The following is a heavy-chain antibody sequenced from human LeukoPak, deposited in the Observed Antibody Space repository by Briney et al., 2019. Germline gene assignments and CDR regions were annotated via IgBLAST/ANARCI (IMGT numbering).Heavy chain of an antibody. CDR2: IYHSGST. V-gene: IGHV4-38-2*02. CDR3: VRDRGLGRGFDP. D-gene: IGHD3-16*01. J-gene: IGHJ5*02. CDR1: GYSISSGYY. Sequence: SETLSLTCTVSGYSISSGYYWGWIRQPPGKGLEWIGSIYHSGSTYYNPSLKSRVTISVDTSKNQFSLKLSSVTAADTAFYYCVRDRGLGRGFDPWGQGTMVTVSS.